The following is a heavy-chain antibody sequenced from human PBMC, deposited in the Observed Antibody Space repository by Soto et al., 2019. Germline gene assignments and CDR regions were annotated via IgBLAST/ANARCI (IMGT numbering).Heavy chain of an antibody. CDR3: ARLDYDFWSGYATYFDY. CDR1: GGSISSSSYY. J-gene: IGHJ4*02. D-gene: IGHD3-3*01. V-gene: IGHV4-39*01. CDR2: IYYSGST. Sequence: QLQLQESGPGLVKPSETLSLTCTVSGGSISSSSYYWGWIRQPPGKGLEWIGSIYYSGSTYYNPSRKSRVTISVDTSKNQFSLKLSSVTAADTAVYYCARLDYDFWSGYATYFDYWGQGTLVTVSS.